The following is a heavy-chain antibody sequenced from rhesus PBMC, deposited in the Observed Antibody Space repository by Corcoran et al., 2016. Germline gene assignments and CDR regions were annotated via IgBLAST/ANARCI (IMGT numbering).Heavy chain of an antibody. J-gene: IGHJ6*01. Sequence: EVHLVNLGAEVKRLGTSVKISSQVSGETCPTLHMHGVPQTPGKGFGWMERVNPEDGRAIHAPKFQDRVTITADTSTDTAYMELSSLRSEDTAVYYCAAEIVVTHYGLDSWGQGVVVTVSS. CDR1: GETCPTLH. D-gene: IGHD3-28*01. CDR3: AAEIVVTHYGLDS. V-gene: IGHV1-111*02. CDR2: VNPEDGRA.